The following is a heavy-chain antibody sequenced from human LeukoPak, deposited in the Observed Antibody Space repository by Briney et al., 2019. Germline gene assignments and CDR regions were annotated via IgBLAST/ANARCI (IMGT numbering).Heavy chain of an antibody. CDR1: GYSFASYW. V-gene: IGHV5-51*01. D-gene: IGHD1-1*01. CDR3: AREREY. CDR2: IFPGDSDT. J-gene: IGHJ4*02. Sequence: GESLKISCKGSGYSFASYWIAWVRQMPGKGLEWMGVIFPGDSDTRYSPSFQGQVTISADKSISTAYLQWSSLQASDTAIYYCAREREYWGQGTLVTVSS.